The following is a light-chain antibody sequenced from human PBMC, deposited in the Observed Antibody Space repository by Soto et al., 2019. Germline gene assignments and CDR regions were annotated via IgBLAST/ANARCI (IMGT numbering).Light chain of an antibody. J-gene: IGKJ1*01. CDR2: GAS. V-gene: IGKV3-20*01. CDR1: PSVSSSY. Sequence: RASPSVSSSYLAWYQQKPGQAPRLLIYGASSRATGIPDRFSGSGSGTDLARGLGILAPEVFRALVRRPFGCCSRWTFRQGTKVDIK. CDR3: RPFGCCSRWT.